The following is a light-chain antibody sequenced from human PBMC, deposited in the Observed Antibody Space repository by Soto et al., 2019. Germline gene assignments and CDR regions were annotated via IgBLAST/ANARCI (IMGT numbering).Light chain of an antibody. V-gene: IGLV1-47*02. Sequence: QSVLTQPHSASGTPGQRVTISCSGSSSNIGSNYVFWYQQLPGTAPKLLAYSNNQRPSGVPDRFSGSKSGTSASLAISGLRSEDEADYYCAAWDDSLSVWVFAGGTKLTVL. CDR3: AAWDDSLSVWV. CDR2: SNN. CDR1: SSNIGSNY. J-gene: IGLJ3*02.